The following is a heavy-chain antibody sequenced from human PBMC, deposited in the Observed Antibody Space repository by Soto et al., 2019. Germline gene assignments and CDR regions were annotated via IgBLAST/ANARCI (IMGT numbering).Heavy chain of an antibody. CDR3: ARGLHKPGGPEFDP. V-gene: IGHV4-59*01. J-gene: IGHJ5*02. D-gene: IGHD1-26*01. CDR1: GGAISSYY. Sequence: SETLSLTFSVSGGAISSYYWIWIRQPPGKGLDWIGYIFYSGRSGSTNYNPSLKSLVIISVDTSTSTAYMELSSLRSEDTAVYYCARGLHKPGGPEFDPWGQGTLVTVSS. CDR2: IFYSGRSGST.